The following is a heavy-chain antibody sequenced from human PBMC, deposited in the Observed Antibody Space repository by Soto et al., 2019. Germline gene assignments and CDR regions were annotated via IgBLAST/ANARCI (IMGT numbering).Heavy chain of an antibody. Sequence: QITLKESGPTLVKPTQTLTLTCTFSGFSLSTSGVGVGWIRQPPGKALEWLALIYWDDGKRYSPSLKSRLTPTKDTSKTLVVLTTTSMAPVETATYCCAHTGGHSAAGKDYYCDGVDVWGQGTTVTVSS. CDR2: IYWDDGK. J-gene: IGHJ6*02. D-gene: IGHD6-13*01. CDR1: GFSLSTSGVG. V-gene: IGHV2-5*02. CDR3: AHTGGHSAAGKDYYCDGVDV.